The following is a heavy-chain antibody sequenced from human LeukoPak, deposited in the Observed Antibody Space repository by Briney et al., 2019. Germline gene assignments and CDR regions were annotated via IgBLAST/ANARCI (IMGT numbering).Heavy chain of an antibody. D-gene: IGHD6-19*01. Sequence: GSLRLSCAASGFTFSNAWMSWIRQPPGKGLEWIGYIYYSGSTNYNPSLKSRVTISVDTSKNQFSLKLSSVTAADTAVYYCARQGSGWYFKTNNWFDPWGQGTLVTVSS. J-gene: IGHJ5*02. CDR3: ARQGSGWYFKTNNWFDP. V-gene: IGHV4-59*08. CDR2: IYYSGST. CDR1: GFTFSNAW.